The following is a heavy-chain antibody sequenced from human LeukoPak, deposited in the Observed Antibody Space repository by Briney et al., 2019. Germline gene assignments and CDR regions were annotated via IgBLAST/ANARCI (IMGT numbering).Heavy chain of an antibody. CDR3: ARDFVIAVAAQNWFDP. Sequence: GGSLRLSCAASGFTFSSYNMNWVRQAPGKGVEWVSYISSSSSTIYYADSVKGRFTISRDNAKKSLYLQMNSLRAEDTAVYYCARDFVIAVAAQNWFDPWGQGTLVTVSS. V-gene: IGHV3-48*04. CDR1: GFTFSSYN. J-gene: IGHJ5*02. CDR2: ISSSSSTI. D-gene: IGHD6-19*01.